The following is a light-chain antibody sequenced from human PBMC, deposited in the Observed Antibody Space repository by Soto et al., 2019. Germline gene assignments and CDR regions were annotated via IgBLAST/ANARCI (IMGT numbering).Light chain of an antibody. CDR3: QHYGNSLWT. V-gene: IGKV3-20*01. CDR2: DAS. Sequence: VLTQSPGTLSLSPGESATLSCRASQIVRSTYLAWYQQKPGQAPRLLIYDASSRATDIPDRFSGSGSGTEFTLTISGLEPEDFAVYYCQHYGNSLWTFRQGTRVIFK. J-gene: IGKJ1*01. CDR1: QIVRSTY.